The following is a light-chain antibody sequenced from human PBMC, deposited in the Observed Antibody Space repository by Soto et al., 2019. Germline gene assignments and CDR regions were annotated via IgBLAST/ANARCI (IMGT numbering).Light chain of an antibody. Sequence: DIQMTQSPSTLSGSVGDRVTITCRARQTISIWLAWYQQKPGKAPKLLIYKASTLKSGVPSRFSGSGSGTEFTLTISSLQPDDFATYSCQHYNSYSEAFGQGTKVDIK. V-gene: IGKV1-5*03. CDR2: KAS. CDR3: QHYNSYSEA. CDR1: QTISIW. J-gene: IGKJ1*01.